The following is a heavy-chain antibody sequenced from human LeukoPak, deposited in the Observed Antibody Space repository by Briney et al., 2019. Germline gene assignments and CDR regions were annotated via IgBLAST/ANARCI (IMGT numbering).Heavy chain of an antibody. CDR2: IYYNGNA. D-gene: IGHD3-10*01. CDR1: GGSINTVSYY. CDR3: AAYPPGVYRPVDY. Sequence: PSETLSLTCSVSGGSINTVSYYWGWARQPPGKGLEWIGRIYYNGNADYNPSLKSRVTLIVDTSKNQFSLKVTSLTSADTAVYYCAAYPPGVYRPVDYWGQGTLVTVSS. V-gene: IGHV4-39*01. J-gene: IGHJ4*02.